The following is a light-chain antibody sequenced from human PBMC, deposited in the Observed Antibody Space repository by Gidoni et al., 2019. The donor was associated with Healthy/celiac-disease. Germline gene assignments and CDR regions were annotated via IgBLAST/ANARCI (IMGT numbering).Light chain of an antibody. V-gene: IGKV3-20*01. J-gene: IGKJ4*01. CDR2: CAS. Sequence: FVLTQSTGTLSLSPGARATLSCRASQSVSSSYLAWYQQKPGQAPRLLIYCASSRATGIPDTFSGSGSGTDFTLTISKLEPEDFAVYYCQQYGSSPGTFGGGTKVEIK. CDR3: QQYGSSPGT. CDR1: QSVSSSY.